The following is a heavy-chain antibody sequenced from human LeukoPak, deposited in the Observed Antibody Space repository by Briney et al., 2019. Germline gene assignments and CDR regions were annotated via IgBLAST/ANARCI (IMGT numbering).Heavy chain of an antibody. D-gene: IGHD4-17*01. Sequence: ASVKVSCKASGYTFTNYAISWVRQAPGQGLEWMGWISGNNGNTNYAQNVQGRVTMTTDTSTSTAYMELRSLRSDDTAVYYCARLRRFQYGDFGDYWGQGTLVTVSS. CDR3: ARLRRFQYGDFGDY. J-gene: IGHJ4*02. CDR2: ISGNNGNT. V-gene: IGHV1-18*01. CDR1: GYTFTNYA.